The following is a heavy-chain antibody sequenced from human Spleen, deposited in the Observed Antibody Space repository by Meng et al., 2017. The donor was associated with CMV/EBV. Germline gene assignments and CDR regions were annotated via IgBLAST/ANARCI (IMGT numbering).Heavy chain of an antibody. Sequence: VQLVESGGGMVKPGGSLRLSCAASGFSFSSYSMNWVRPAPGKGLEWVASISSSSSYIYYADSVKGRFTISRDNAKNSLYLQMNSLRAEDTAVYYCARDLREKGYWGQGTLVTVSS. CDR3: ARDLREKGY. CDR1: GFSFSSYS. CDR2: ISSSSSYI. J-gene: IGHJ4*02. V-gene: IGHV3-21*01.